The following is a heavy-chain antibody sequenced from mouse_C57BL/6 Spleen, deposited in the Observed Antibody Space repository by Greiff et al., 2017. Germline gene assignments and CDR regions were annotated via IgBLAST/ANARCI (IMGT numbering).Heavy chain of an antibody. CDR3: ARSPFTTVVERDWYFDV. CDR2: INPSTGGT. J-gene: IGHJ1*03. D-gene: IGHD1-1*01. Sequence: EVQLQQSGPELVKPGASVKISCKASGYSFTGYYMNWVKQSPEKSLEWIGEINPSTGGTTYNQKFKAKATLTVDKSSSTAYMQLKSLISEDSAVYYGARSPFTTVVERDWYFDVGGTGTTVTVSS. V-gene: IGHV1-42*01. CDR1: GYSFTGYY.